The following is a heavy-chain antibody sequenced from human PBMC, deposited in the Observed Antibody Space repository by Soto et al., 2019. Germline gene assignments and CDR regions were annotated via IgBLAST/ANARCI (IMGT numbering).Heavy chain of an antibody. V-gene: IGHV4-31*03. CDR2: IYYSGST. Sequence: QVQLQESGPGLVKPSQTLSLTCTVSGGSISSGGYYWSWIRQHPGKGLEWIGYIYYSGSTYYNPSLKSRVTLSVDTSKTQSSLKLSSVTAADTAVYYCAGGRRGVTAIERGYYFDYWGQGTLVTVSS. D-gene: IGHD2-21*02. CDR1: GGSISSGGYY. J-gene: IGHJ4*02. CDR3: AGGRRGVTAIERGYYFDY.